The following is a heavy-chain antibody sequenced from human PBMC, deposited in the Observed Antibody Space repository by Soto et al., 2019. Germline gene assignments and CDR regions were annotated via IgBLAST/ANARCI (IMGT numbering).Heavy chain of an antibody. CDR2: IYPGDSDT. V-gene: IGHV5-51*01. CDR1: GYNFASYW. CDR3: ARAPSHGWFQHFDY. D-gene: IGHD6-19*01. Sequence: RGESLKISCKGSGYNFASYWIGWVRQKPGEGLKWMGIIYPGDSDTRYSPSFEGHVTISADKSTSTAYMQWSSLGASDTAIYYCARAPSHGWFQHFDYWGQGTLVTVSS. J-gene: IGHJ4*02.